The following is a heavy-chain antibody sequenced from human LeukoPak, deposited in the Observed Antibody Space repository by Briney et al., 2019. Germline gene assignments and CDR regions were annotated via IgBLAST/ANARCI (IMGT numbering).Heavy chain of an antibody. CDR1: GFTFSSYG. V-gene: IGHV3-33*01. CDR3: ARGSGGSGAAGAFDI. J-gene: IGHJ3*02. CDR2: IWYDGSNK. Sequence: GRSLRLSCAASGFTFSSYGMHWVRQAPGKGLEWVAVIWYDGSNKYYADSVKGRFTISRDNSKNTLYLQMNSLRAEDTAVYYCARGSGGSGAAGAFDIWGQGTMVTVSS. D-gene: IGHD3-10*01.